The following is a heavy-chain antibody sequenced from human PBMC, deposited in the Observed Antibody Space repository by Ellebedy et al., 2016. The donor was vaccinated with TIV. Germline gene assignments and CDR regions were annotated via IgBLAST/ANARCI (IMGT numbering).Heavy chain of an antibody. V-gene: IGHV3-23*01. CDR2: ISGSGGST. J-gene: IGHJ5*02. CDR1: GFTFSSYA. Sequence: GESLKISXAASGFTFSSYAMSWVRQAPGKGLEWVSTISGSGGSTYYADSVKGRFTISRDNSKNTLYLQMNSLRAEDTAVYYCAKDEGYDSSGSTHAWGQGTLVTVSS. CDR3: AKDEGYDSSGSTHA. D-gene: IGHD3-22*01.